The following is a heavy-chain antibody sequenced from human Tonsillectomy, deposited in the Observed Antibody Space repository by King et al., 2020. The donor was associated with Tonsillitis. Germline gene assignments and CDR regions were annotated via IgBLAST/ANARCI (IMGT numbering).Heavy chain of an antibody. V-gene: IGHV3-15*07. J-gene: IGHJ4*02. Sequence: EVQLVESGGGLVKPGGSLRLSCAASGFTFTNAWMNWVRQAPGKGLEWVARIKTKTDGGTTDYAEPVKGRFSISRDDSKNTLYLEMSSLKIEDTGVYYCTTRPWFDYWGQGTLVTVSS. CDR1: GFTFTNAW. CDR2: IKTKTDGGTT. CDR3: TTRPWFDY.